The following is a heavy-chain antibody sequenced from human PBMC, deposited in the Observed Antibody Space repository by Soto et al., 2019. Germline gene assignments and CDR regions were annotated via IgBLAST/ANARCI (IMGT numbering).Heavy chain of an antibody. V-gene: IGHV3-23*01. CDR1: GFTFSSYA. CDR2: ISGSGGST. D-gene: IGHD3-16*01. J-gene: IGHJ6*02. CDR3: AKGGDPRLNYYYYYGMDV. Sequence: GGSLRLSCAASGFTFSSYAMSWVRQAPGKGLEWVSAISGSGGSTYYADSVKGRFTISRDNSKNTLYLQMSSLRAEDTAVYYCAKGGDPRLNYYYYYGMDVWGQGTTVTVSS.